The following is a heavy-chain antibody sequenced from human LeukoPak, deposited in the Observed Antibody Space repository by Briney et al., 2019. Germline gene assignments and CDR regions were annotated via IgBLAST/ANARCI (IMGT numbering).Heavy chain of an antibody. CDR1: GFTFSTYA. CDR3: VKDRWIQLWGNFDY. J-gene: IGHJ4*02. V-gene: IGHV3-64D*06. D-gene: IGHD5-18*01. CDR2: ISSNGGST. Sequence: PGGSQRLSCSASGFTFSTYAMHWVRQAPGKGLEYVSAISSNGGSTYYADSVKGRFTISRDNSKNILYLQMSSLRAEDTAVYYCVKDRWIQLWGNFDYWGQGTLVTVSS.